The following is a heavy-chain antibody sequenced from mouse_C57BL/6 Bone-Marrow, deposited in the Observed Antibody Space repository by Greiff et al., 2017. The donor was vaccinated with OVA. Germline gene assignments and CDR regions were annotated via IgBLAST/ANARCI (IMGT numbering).Heavy chain of an antibody. D-gene: IGHD2-10*01. V-gene: IGHV1-69*01. CDR1: GYTFTSYW. CDR2: IDPSDSYT. Sequence: QVQLQQPGAELVMPGASVKLSCKASGYTFTSYWMHWVKQRPGQGLEWIGEIDPSDSYTNYNQKFKGKSTLTVDKSSSTAYMQLSSLTSEDSAVYYCARWGAYCASGPLDCWGQGTTLTVSS. CDR3: ARWGAYCASGPLDC. J-gene: IGHJ2*01.